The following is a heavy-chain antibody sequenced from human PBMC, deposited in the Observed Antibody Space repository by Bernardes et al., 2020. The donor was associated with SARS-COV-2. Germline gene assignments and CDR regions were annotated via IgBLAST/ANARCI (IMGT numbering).Heavy chain of an antibody. CDR3: AKGGYRYGY. Sequence: GGSLRLSCAASGFTFSSYWMSWVRQAPGKGLEWVANIKEDGSEQNYVDSVKGRFSISRDNAKNSLYLQMNSLKAEDTAVYYCAKGGYRYGYWGQGTLV. V-gene: IGHV3-7*01. CDR1: GFTFSSYW. D-gene: IGHD5-18*01. CDR2: IKEDGSEQ. J-gene: IGHJ4*02.